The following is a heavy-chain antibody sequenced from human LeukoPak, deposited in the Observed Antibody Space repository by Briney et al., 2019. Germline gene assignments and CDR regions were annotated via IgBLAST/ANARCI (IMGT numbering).Heavy chain of an antibody. D-gene: IGHD6-6*01. CDR3: ARAGIAARPYNWFDP. J-gene: IGHJ5*02. V-gene: IGHV1-46*01. CDR1: GYTFTSYY. Sequence: ASVKLSCKASGYTFTSYYIHWVRQAPGQGLEWMVIINPSGGTTSYAQKFQGRVTMTSDTSTSTVSMELSSLRSEDTAVYYCARAGIAARPYNWFDPWGQGTLVTVSS. CDR2: INPSGGTT.